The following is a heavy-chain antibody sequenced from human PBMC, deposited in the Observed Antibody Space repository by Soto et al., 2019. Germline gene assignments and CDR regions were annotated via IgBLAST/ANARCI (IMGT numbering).Heavy chain of an antibody. J-gene: IGHJ4*02. CDR2: VSHDGSNK. Sequence: QVQLVESGGGVVQPGRSLRLSCTASRFTFSSYGTQWVRQAPGKGLEWVAVVSHDGSNKYYADSVKGRFTISRDNSKNTLYLQMNSLRAEDTAVYYCAKDDNYDYVWGNYRSLYFDYWGRGTLVTVSS. V-gene: IGHV3-30*18. D-gene: IGHD3-16*02. CDR1: RFTFSSYG. CDR3: AKDDNYDYVWGNYRSLYFDY.